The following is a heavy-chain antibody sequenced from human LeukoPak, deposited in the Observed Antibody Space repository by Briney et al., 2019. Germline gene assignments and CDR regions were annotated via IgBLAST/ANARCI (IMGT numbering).Heavy chain of an antibody. CDR2: INTSGDS. Sequence: SETLSLTCTVSGGSINSYWSWIRQPAGKGLEWIGRINTSGDSNYNPSLKSRVTMSVDTSKNQFSLKVSSVTAADTAVYYCARVSPPGYGILENWGQGTLVTVSS. V-gene: IGHV4-4*07. D-gene: IGHD5-18*01. CDR3: ARVSPPGYGILEN. CDR1: GGSINSY. J-gene: IGHJ4*02.